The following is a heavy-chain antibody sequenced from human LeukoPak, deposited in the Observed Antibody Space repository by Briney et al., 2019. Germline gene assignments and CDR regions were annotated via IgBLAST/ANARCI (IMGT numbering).Heavy chain of an antibody. Sequence: SETLSLTCTVSGGSISSYYWSWIRQPPGKGLEWIGYIYYSGITNYNPSLKSRVTISVDTSKNQFSLKLSSVTAADTAVYYCARGIAAAVGYNWFDPWGQGTLVTVSS. J-gene: IGHJ5*02. CDR1: GGSISSYY. CDR2: IYYSGIT. CDR3: ARGIAAAVGYNWFDP. V-gene: IGHV4-59*01. D-gene: IGHD6-13*01.